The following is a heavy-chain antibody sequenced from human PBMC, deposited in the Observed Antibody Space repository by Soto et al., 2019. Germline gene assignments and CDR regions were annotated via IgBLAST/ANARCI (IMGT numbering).Heavy chain of an antibody. D-gene: IGHD3-10*01. V-gene: IGHV3-33*01. CDR2: IWYDGSNK. Sequence: GGSLRLSCAASGFTFSSYGMHWVRQAPGKGLEWVAVIWYDGSNKYYADSVKGRFTISRDNSKNTLYLQMNSLRAEDTAVYYCSRENFEGKYYYGSGSYYIVWGQGTLVTVSS. CDR1: GFTFSSYG. J-gene: IGHJ4*02. CDR3: SRENFEGKYYYGSGSYYIV.